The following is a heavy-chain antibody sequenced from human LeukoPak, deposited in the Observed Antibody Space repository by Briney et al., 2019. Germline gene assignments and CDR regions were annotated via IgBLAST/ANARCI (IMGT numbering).Heavy chain of an antibody. CDR3: ARQEIGLRSFDP. J-gene: IGHJ5*02. D-gene: IGHD3/OR15-3a*01. Sequence: SETLSLTCAIYSESFSGYYWSWIRQPPGKGLEWIGYIYYSGSTNYNPSLKSRVTISVDTSKNQFSLKLSSVTAADTAVYYCARQEIGLRSFDPWGQGTLVTVSS. V-gene: IGHV4-59*01. CDR1: SESFSGYY. CDR2: IYYSGST.